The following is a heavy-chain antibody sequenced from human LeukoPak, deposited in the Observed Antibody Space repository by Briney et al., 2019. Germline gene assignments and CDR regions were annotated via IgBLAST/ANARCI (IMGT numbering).Heavy chain of an antibody. CDR2: IKSNTDGGTT. Sequence: GGSLRLSCAASGFTFSNAWMSWVRQAPGKGLEWVGRIKSNTDGGTTDYAAPVKGRFTISRDDSKNTLYLQMNSLKTEDTAVYYCTTLAVAGYYFDYWGQGTLVTVSS. D-gene: IGHD6-19*01. CDR1: GFTFSNAW. CDR3: TTLAVAGYYFDY. V-gene: IGHV3-15*01. J-gene: IGHJ4*02.